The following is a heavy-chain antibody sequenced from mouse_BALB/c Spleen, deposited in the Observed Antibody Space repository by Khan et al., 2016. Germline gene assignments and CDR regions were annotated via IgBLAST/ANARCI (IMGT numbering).Heavy chain of an antibody. CDR2: ISYDGSN. Sequence: EVQLQESGPGLVKPSQSLSLTCSVTGYSITSGYYWNWIRQFPGNKLEWMGYISYDGSNNYNPSLQNRISLTRDTSKNQFFLKLNSVTTEDTATYCCARARYFDYWGQGTTLTVSS. CDR1: GYSITSGYY. J-gene: IGHJ2*01. V-gene: IGHV3-6*02. CDR3: ARARYFDY.